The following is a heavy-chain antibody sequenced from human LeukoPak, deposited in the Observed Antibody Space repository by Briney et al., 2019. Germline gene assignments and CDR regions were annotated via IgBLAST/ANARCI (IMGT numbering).Heavy chain of an antibody. V-gene: IGHV3-66*01. D-gene: IGHD3-3*01. Sequence: PGGSLRLSCAASGFTVSSNYMSWVRQAPGKGLEWVSVIYSGGSTYYADSVKGRFTISRDNSKNTLYLQMNSLRAEDTAVYYCASFTQYYDFWPDALDIWGQGTMVTVSS. J-gene: IGHJ3*02. CDR3: ASFTQYYDFWPDALDI. CDR2: IYSGGST. CDR1: GFTVSSNY.